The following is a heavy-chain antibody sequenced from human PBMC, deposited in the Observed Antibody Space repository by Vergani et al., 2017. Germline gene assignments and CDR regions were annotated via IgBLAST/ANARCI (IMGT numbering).Heavy chain of an antibody. CDR1: EFTFSNYS. D-gene: IGHD3-10*02. CDR3: AKQYFVSGNYVFDY. Sequence: EVQLLESGGGLVQPGGSLRLTCAASEFTFSNYSMNWVRQAPGKGLEWVSGISGSGVSASYTDSVKGRFTISRDNSKNMLFLQMNNLRTEDTAIYYCAKQYFVSGNYVFDYWGQGTLVTVSS. V-gene: IGHV3-23*01. J-gene: IGHJ4*02. CDR2: ISGSGVSA.